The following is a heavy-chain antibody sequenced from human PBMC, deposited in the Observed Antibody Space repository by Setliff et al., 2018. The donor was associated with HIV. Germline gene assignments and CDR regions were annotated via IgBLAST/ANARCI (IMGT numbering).Heavy chain of an antibody. Sequence: SETLSLTCTVSGDSISSYSWNWIRQSPGGGLEWIGFIFSSGSTKYNPSLKSRVTISVDTSKNQFSLKLYSVTAADTAVYYCARAYFGSGIYYWGQGTLVTVSS. J-gene: IGHJ4*02. D-gene: IGHD3-10*01. CDR3: ARAYFGSGIYY. CDR1: GDSISSYS. CDR2: IFSSGST. V-gene: IGHV4-4*09.